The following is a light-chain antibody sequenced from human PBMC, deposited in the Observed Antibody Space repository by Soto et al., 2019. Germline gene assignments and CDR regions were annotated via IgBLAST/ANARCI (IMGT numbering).Light chain of an antibody. CDR3: LHDYSYPRT. Sequence: EIVLTQSPGTLSLSPGERATLSCRASQSVSSSFLTWYQQKPGQAPRLLIYGASSRATGIPDRFSGSGSGADFTLTIRSLQPEDSATYYCLHDYSYPRTFGQGTKV. CDR1: QSVSSSF. J-gene: IGKJ1*01. CDR2: GAS. V-gene: IGKV3-20*01.